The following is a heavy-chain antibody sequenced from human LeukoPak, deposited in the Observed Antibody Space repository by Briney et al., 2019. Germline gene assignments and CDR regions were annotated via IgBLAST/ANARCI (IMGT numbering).Heavy chain of an antibody. V-gene: IGHV1-69*13. CDR3: ASHGSGSAVVAFDI. Sequence: GASVKVSCKASGYTFTSYYMHWVRQAPGQGLEWMGGIIPIFGTANYAQKFQGRVTITADESTSTAYMELSSLRSEDTAVYYCASHGSGSAVVAFDIWGQGTMVTVSS. CDR1: GYTFTSYY. CDR2: IIPIFGTA. J-gene: IGHJ3*02. D-gene: IGHD3-10*01.